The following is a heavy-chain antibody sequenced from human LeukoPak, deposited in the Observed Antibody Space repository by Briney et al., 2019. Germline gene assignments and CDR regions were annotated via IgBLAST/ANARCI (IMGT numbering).Heavy chain of an antibody. CDR3: ARDGSAMVRGVIYRPGAWFDP. Sequence: SETLSLTCTVSGGSISSYYWSWIRQPPGKGLEWIGYIYYSGSTNYNPSLKSRVTISVDTSKNQFSLKLSSVTAADTAVYYCARDGSAMVRGVIYRPGAWFDPWGQGTLVTVSS. D-gene: IGHD3-10*01. CDR2: IYYSGST. CDR1: GGSISSYY. J-gene: IGHJ5*02. V-gene: IGHV4-59*01.